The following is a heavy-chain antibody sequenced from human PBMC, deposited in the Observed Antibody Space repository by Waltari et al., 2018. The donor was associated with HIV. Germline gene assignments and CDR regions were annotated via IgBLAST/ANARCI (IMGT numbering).Heavy chain of an antibody. CDR1: GLTFGIYG. J-gene: IGHJ4*02. Sequence: QLHLVEPGGGVVQPGRSLRLSCAACGLTFGIYGLSLARQTPGKGLEWLAVICDDGSNNYYADSGKGRFTIARDKSSNTLYLQMKVLRAGDTAVYYCATDFYVTLTGQKTYFDDWGQGTLVTVSS. CDR3: ATDFYVTLTGQKTYFDD. D-gene: IGHD3-9*01. CDR2: ICDDGSNN. V-gene: IGHV3-33*01.